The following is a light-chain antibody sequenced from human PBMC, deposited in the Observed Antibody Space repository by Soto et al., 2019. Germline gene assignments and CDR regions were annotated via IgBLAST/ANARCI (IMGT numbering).Light chain of an antibody. CDR2: LNSDGSH. V-gene: IGLV4-69*01. J-gene: IGLJ1*01. Sequence: QAVVTQSPSASASLGASVKLTCTLSSGHSSYAIAWHQQQPEKGPRYLMKLNSDGSHSKGDGIPDRFSGSSSGAERYLTXXXXXXXXXXDYYCQTWGTGFYVFGTGTKVTV. CDR3: QTWGTGFYV. CDR1: SGHSSYA.